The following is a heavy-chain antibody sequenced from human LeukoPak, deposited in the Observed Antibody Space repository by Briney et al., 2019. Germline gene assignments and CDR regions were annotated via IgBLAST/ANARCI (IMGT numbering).Heavy chain of an antibody. V-gene: IGHV3-66*01. CDR1: GFTVSSNY. J-gene: IGHJ3*02. D-gene: IGHD5-24*01. CDR2: IYSGGST. CDR3: ARVGGYNDDAFDI. Sequence: PGGSLRLSCAASGFTVSSNYMSWVRQAPGKGLEWVSVIYSGGSTYYADSVKGRFTISRDNSKNTLYLQMNSLRAEDTAVYYCARVGGYNDDAFDIWGQGTMVTVSS.